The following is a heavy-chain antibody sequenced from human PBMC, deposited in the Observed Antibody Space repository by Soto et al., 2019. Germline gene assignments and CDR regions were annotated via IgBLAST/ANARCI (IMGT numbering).Heavy chain of an antibody. CDR2: ISGSGGST. Sequence: EVQLLESGGGLVQPGGPLRPSWAASGFTFSSYAMSWVAQAPGKGLGWVSAISGSGGSTYYADSVKGRFTISRDNSKNTLYLQMNSLRAEDTAVYYCAKRDWSSWLPFDYWGQGTLVTVSS. CDR1: GFTFSSYA. D-gene: IGHD6-13*01. J-gene: IGHJ4*02. V-gene: IGHV3-23*01. CDR3: AKRDWSSWLPFDY.